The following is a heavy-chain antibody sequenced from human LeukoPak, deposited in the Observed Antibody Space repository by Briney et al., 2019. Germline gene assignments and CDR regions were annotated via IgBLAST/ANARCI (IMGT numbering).Heavy chain of an antibody. CDR2: IYPGDSDT. V-gene: IGHV5-51*01. Sequence: GESLKISCKGSGYSFTTYWIVWVRQMPGKGLEWMGIIYPGDSDTRYSPSFQDQVSISVDKSISTAFLQWSSLKASDTAVYYCARGGSGWFHNYDYWGQGTLVTVSS. J-gene: IGHJ4*02. D-gene: IGHD6-19*01. CDR1: GYSFTTYW. CDR3: ARGGSGWFHNYDY.